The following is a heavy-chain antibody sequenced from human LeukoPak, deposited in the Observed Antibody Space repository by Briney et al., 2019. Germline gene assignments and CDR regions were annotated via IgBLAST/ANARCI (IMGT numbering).Heavy chain of an antibody. D-gene: IGHD3-22*01. V-gene: IGHV3-30-3*01. J-gene: IGHJ4*02. CDR1: GFTFSSYA. CDR3: ARDYNYDSSGYYGSDY. Sequence: GRSLRLSCAASGFTFSSYAMHWVRQAPGKGLEWVAVISYDGSNKYYADSVKGRFTISRDNSKNTLYLQMNSLRAEGTAVYYCARDYNYDSSGYYGSDYWGQGTLVTVSS. CDR2: ISYDGSNK.